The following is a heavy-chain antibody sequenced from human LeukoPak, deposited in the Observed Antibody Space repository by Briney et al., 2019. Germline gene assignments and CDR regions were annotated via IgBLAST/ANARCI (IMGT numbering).Heavy chain of an antibody. J-gene: IGHJ3*02. CDR1: AFTFSSYG. Sequence: GGTLRLSCAASAFTFSSYGMSWVRQAPGKGLEWVAVISYDGSNKYYADSVKGRFTISRDNSKNTLYLQMNSLRAEDTAVYYCARAWIQLWFSAFDIWGQGTMVTVSS. CDR3: ARAWIQLWFSAFDI. CDR2: ISYDGSNK. D-gene: IGHD5-18*01. V-gene: IGHV3-30*03.